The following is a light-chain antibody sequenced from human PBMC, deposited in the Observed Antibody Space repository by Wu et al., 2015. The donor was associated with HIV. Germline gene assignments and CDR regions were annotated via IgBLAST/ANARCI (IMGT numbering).Light chain of an antibody. CDR3: QQYGSSRS. J-gene: IGKJ2*03. CDR1: QSVSSY. V-gene: IGKV3-20*01. CDR2: DAS. Sequence: ESVLTQSPATLSLSPGEGATLSCRASQSVSSYLAWYQQKPGQAPRLLIYDASKRAAGIPARFSGSGSGTDFTLTISRLEPEDFAVYYCQQYGSSRSFGQGTKLEIK.